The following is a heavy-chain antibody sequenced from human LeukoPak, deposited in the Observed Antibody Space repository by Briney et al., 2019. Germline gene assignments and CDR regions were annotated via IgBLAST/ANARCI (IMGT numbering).Heavy chain of an antibody. J-gene: IGHJ5*02. CDR3: ARSVEVTTIFGFDP. Sequence: SETLSLTCTVSGGSISSYYWSWTRQPPGKGLEWIGYIYYSGSTNHNPSLKSRVTISVDTSKNQFSLKLSSVTAADTAVYYCARSVEVTTIFGFDPWGQGTLVTVSS. CDR2: IYYSGST. V-gene: IGHV4-59*08. CDR1: GGSISSYY. D-gene: IGHD5-24*01.